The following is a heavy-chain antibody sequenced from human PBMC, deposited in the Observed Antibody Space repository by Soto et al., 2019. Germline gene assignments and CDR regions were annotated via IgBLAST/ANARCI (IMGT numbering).Heavy chain of an antibody. CDR3: ARETLRDSSSWYWLDP. D-gene: IGHD6-13*01. CDR2: IWYDGSNK. CDR1: GFTFSSYG. Sequence: LRLSCAASGFTFSSYGMHWVRQAPGKGLEWVAVIWYDGSNKYYADSVKGRFTISRDNSKNTLYLQMNSLRAEDTAVYYCARETLRDSSSWYWLDPWGQGTLVTVSS. V-gene: IGHV3-33*01. J-gene: IGHJ5*02.